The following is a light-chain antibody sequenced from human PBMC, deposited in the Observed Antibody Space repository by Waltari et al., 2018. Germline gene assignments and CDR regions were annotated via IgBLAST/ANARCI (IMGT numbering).Light chain of an antibody. J-gene: IGKJ4*01. CDR2: STN. CDR1: QTASTIA. CDR3: KQYDGLVVT. V-gene: IGKV3-20*01. Sequence: EIVLTQSPGTLSLSPGDRATLSCRASQTASTIALSWYQQKPGQAPRFLSYSTNNRASGIPDRFGGSGSGTDFTLTINRLAPEDFAMYYCKQYDGLVVTFGGGTKVEI.